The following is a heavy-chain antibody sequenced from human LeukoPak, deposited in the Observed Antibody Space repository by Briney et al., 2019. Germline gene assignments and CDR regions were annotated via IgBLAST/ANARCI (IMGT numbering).Heavy chain of an antibody. V-gene: IGHV3-23*01. CDR3: AKDGGLWVSAHWGDS. J-gene: IGHJ4*02. CDR1: GFTFSSYG. D-gene: IGHD7-27*01. Sequence: GGSLRLSCAASGFTFSSYGMHWVRQAPGKGLEWVSTITTSDGNTYYADSVKGRFTVSRDNSKNTLLLQMNSLRAEDTAVYYCAKDGGLWVSAHWGDSWGRGTLVTVSS. CDR2: ITTSDGNT.